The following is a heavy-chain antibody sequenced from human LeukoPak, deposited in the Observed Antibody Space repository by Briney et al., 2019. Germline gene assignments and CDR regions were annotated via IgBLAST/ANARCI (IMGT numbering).Heavy chain of an antibody. CDR2: INHSGST. V-gene: IGHV4-34*01. CDR3: ARGSHYYGSGSYVDY. Sequence: PSETLSLTCAVYGGSFSGYYWSWIRQPPGKGLEWIGEINHSGSTNYNPSLKSRVTISVDTSKNQFSLKLSSVTAADTAVYYCARGSHYYGSGSYVDYWGQGTLVTVSS. CDR1: GGSFSGYY. D-gene: IGHD3-10*01. J-gene: IGHJ4*02.